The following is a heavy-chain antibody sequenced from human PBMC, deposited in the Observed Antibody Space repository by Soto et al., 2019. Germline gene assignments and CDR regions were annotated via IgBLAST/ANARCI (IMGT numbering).Heavy chain of an antibody. CDR1: GVSFTAYY. CDR2: IHHSGVS. D-gene: IGHD3-10*01. CDR3: VRDLAVGGFFDP. Sequence: QVQLQESGPGLVKPSETLSLTCSVSGVSFTAYYWTWIRQAPGKGPEWIGYIHHSGVSNFNPSLKSRLTMSVDTSKKQFFLKLISVTAADTAVYYCVRDLAVGGFFDPWGQGTLVTVS. V-gene: IGHV4-59*01. J-gene: IGHJ5*02.